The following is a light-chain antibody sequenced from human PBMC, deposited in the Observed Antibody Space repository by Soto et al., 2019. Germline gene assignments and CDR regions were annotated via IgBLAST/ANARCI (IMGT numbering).Light chain of an antibody. CDR1: NSNIGSKY. V-gene: IGLV1-47*01. J-gene: IGLJ2*01. CDR3: AAWDNNLGGPA. Sequence: QSALTQPPSASGTPGQRVSISCSGSNSNIGSKYVYWYQQLPGTAPKLLMYRNNQRPSGVPDRFSGSKSGTSASLAIRGLRSEDEADYYCAAWDNNLGGPAFGGGTKLTVL. CDR2: RNN.